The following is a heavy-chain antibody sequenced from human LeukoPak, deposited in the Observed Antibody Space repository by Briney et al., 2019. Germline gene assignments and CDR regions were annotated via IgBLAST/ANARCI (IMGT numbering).Heavy chain of an antibody. CDR1: GYTFTGYY. CDR2: INPNSGGT. V-gene: IGHV1-2*02. CDR3: ARGYRFTMVRGVIITMSRFDP. J-gene: IGHJ5*02. Sequence: GASVKVSCKASGYTFTGYYMHWVRQAPGQGLEWMGWINPNSGGTNYAQKFQGRVTMTRDTSISTAYMGLSRLRSDDTAVYYCARGYRFTMVRGVIITMSRFDPWGQGTLVTVSS. D-gene: IGHD3-10*01.